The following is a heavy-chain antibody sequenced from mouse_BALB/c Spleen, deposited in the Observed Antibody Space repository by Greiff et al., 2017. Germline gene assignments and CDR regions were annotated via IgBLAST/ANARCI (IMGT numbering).Heavy chain of an antibody. D-gene: IGHD2-3*01. V-gene: IGHV1-7*01. CDR1: GYTFTSYW. J-gene: IGHJ2*01. Sequence: QVQLQQSGAELAKPGASVKMSCKASGYTFTSYWMHWVKQRPGQGLEWIGYINPSTGYTEYNQKFKDKATLTADKSSSTAYMQLSSLTSEDSAVYYCARWSDGYLHYWGQGTTLTVSS. CDR2: INPSTGYT. CDR3: ARWSDGYLHY.